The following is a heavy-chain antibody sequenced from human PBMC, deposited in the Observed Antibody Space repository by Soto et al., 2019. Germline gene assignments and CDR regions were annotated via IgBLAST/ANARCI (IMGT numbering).Heavy chain of an antibody. D-gene: IGHD4-17*01. J-gene: IGHJ4*02. V-gene: IGHV4-61*01. CDR3: ARTTAVPNTLRSRYFFDY. CDR2: VYYSGTT. CDR1: GGYVSNKTYY. Sequence: SATLSLTCSVSGGYVSNKTYYWSWIRQPPGKRLEWIGYVYYSGTTNYNPSLKSRVTISVDLSKNQFSLRLSSVTTADTALYYCARTTAVPNTLRSRYFFDYWGQGTLVTVSS.